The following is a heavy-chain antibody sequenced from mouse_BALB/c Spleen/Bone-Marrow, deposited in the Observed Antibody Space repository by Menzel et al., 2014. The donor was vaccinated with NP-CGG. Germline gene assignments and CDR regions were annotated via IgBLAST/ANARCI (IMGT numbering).Heavy chain of an antibody. CDR1: GFTFSSYG. V-gene: IGHV5-6*01. CDR3: ARRGYGNSYWYFDV. Sequence: EVQLVESGGDLVKPGGSLKLSCAASGFTFSSYGMAWVRQTPDKRLEWVATISSGGSYTCYPDSVKGRFTISRDNAKNTLYLQMSSLKSEDTAMYYCARRGYGNSYWYFDVWGAGTTVTVSS. D-gene: IGHD2-10*02. CDR2: ISSGGSYT. J-gene: IGHJ1*01.